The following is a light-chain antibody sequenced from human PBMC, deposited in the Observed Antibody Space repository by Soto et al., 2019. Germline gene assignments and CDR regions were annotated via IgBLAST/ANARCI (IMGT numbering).Light chain of an antibody. V-gene: IGKV3-15*01. CDR3: QQYNNWPPYT. CDR1: QSVSSN. J-gene: IGKJ2*01. CDR2: GAS. Sequence: EIVMTQSPATLSVSPRARATLSCRAIQSVSSNLAWHQQKPGQAPRLLIYGASTRATGIPASFTGSGSGTEFTLTFSSLQSEDFAVYYCQQYNNWPPYTFGQGTKLEIK.